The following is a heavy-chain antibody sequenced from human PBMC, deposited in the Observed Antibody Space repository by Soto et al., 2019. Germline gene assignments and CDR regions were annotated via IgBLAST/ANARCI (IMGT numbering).Heavy chain of an antibody. CDR3: ARSYSSGWEFDY. D-gene: IGHD6-19*01. V-gene: IGHV3-11*01. CDR1: GFTFSNYY. Sequence: GGSLRLSCGASGFTFSNYYMSWIRQAPGKGLEWVSYISSTGRTIYYADSVKGRFTVSRDNAQNSLSLKLNSLRVEDTAVYYCARSYSSGWEFDYCGLGTQVPVSS. CDR2: ISSTGRTI. J-gene: IGHJ4*02.